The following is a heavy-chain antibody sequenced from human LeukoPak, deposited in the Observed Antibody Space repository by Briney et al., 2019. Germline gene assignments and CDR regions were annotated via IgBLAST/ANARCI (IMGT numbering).Heavy chain of an antibody. Sequence: GASLRLSRASSGFTHRNYAMSWVRQAPAKALEWVSANVDSGSSTYYADSVKGRFTISRDNSKNTLYLQLNRLRAEDTAVYYCAKWGDYDILTGYYDSDYWGQGTLVTVSS. V-gene: IGHV3-23*01. CDR3: AKWGDYDILTGYYDSDY. J-gene: IGHJ4*02. D-gene: IGHD3-9*01. CDR2: NVDSGSST. CDR1: GFTHRNYA.